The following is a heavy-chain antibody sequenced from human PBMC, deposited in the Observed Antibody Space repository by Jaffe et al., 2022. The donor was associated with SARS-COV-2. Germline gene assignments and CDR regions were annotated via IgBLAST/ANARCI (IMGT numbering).Heavy chain of an antibody. CDR1: GFTFSYAW. D-gene: IGHD3-9*01. CDR2: VKSTTDGGAT. V-gene: IGHV3-15*01. Sequence: EVQLVESGGGLVKPGGSLRLSCAASGFTFSYAWMSWVRQAPGKGLEWVGRVKSTTDGGATDYAAPVKGRFTISRDDSKSTLYLQMNSLKTEDTAVYYCTTDRVRTTGQPYFDYWGQGTLVTVSS. CDR3: TTDRVRTTGQPYFDY. J-gene: IGHJ4*02.